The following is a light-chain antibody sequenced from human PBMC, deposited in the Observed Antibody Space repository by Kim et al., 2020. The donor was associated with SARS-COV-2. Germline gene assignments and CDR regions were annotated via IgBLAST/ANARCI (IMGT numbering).Light chain of an antibody. CDR2: GNI. CDR1: SSNIGAGYQ. CDR3: QSYDSSLSGAV. J-gene: IGLJ3*02. V-gene: IGLV1-40*01. Sequence: QSVLTQPASVSGTPGQRVIISCAGNSSNIGAGYQIYWYQHFPGTAPRLLIYGNIHRPSGVPDRFSGSKSATSASLAITGLQAEDEADYYCQSYDSSLSGAVFGGGTQLTVL.